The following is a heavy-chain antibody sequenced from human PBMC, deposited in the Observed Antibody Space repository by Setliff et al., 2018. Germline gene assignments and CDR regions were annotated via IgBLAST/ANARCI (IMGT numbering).Heavy chain of an antibody. CDR3: ARDGNNWNDLDY. V-gene: IGHV3-48*04. D-gene: IGHD1-20*01. J-gene: IGHJ4*01. CDR2: ITSSSTGI. Sequence: GGSLRLSCAGSGFTLSSSNMAWVRKAPGKGPEWFSYITSSSTGIWYADSVKGRFTISRDNAKNSLYLQMNSLRVVDTALYYCARDGNNWNDLDYWGHGTLVTVSS. CDR1: GFTLSSSN.